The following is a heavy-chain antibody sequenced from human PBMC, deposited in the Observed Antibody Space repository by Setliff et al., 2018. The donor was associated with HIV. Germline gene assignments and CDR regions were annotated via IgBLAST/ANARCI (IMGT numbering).Heavy chain of an antibody. J-gene: IGHJ4*02. CDR2: INPSGGST. CDR3: AREVRRYYDSSGYHGGFDY. V-gene: IGHV1-46*01. D-gene: IGHD3-22*01. CDR1: GYTFTSYY. Sequence: ASVKVSCKASGYTFTSYYMHWVRQAPGQGLEWMGIINPSGGSTSYAQKFQGRVTMTRDTSTSTVYMELSSLRSEDTAVYYCAREVRRYYDSSGYHGGFDYWGPGTLVTVSS.